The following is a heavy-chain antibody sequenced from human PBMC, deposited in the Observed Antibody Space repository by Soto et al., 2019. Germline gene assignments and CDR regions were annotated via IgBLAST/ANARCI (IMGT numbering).Heavy chain of an antibody. CDR2: ISAYNGNT. J-gene: IGHJ4*02. V-gene: IGHV1-18*04. CDR3: ARWRSDSSSDY. Sequence: GSVKVSCKASGYTFTSYGISLVRQAPGQGLEWMGWISAYNGNTNYSQKLQGRVTMTTDTSTSTAHMELRSLRSDDTAVYYCARWRSDSSSDYWGQGTLVTVSS. D-gene: IGHD3-22*01. CDR1: GYTFTSYG.